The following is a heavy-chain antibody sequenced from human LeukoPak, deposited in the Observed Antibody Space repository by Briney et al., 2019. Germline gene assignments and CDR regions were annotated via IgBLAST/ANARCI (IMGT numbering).Heavy chain of an antibody. J-gene: IGHJ4*02. D-gene: IGHD6-6*01. CDR1: GFTFSSYA. Sequence: GGSLRLSCAASGFTFSSYAMYWVRQAPGKGLEWVAVISYDGSNKYYADSVKGRFTISRDNSKNMLYLQMNSLRAEDTAVYYCATESSSSRGDDYWGQGTLVTVSS. CDR2: ISYDGSNK. CDR3: ATESSSSRGDDY. V-gene: IGHV3-30-3*01.